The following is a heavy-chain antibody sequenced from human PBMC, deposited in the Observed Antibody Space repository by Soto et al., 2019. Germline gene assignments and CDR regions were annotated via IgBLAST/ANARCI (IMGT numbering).Heavy chain of an antibody. V-gene: IGHV4-34*01. J-gene: IGHJ4*02. D-gene: IGHD6-13*01. CDR2: INHSGST. Sequence: QVQLQQWGAGLLKPSETLSLTCAVYGGSFSGYYWSWIRQPPGKGLEWIGEINHSGSTNYNPAHKSRVTISVDTSKNQFSLKLSSVTAADTAVYYCASEAGYSSFWGQGTLVTVSS. CDR1: GGSFSGYY. CDR3: ASEAGYSSF.